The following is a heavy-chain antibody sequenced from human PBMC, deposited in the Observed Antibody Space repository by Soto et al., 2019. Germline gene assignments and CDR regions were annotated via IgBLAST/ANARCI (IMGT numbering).Heavy chain of an antibody. CDR2: INHGGNF. CDR3: ARDRHAGFTHYFDP. J-gene: IGHJ5*02. D-gene: IGHD1-26*01. CDR1: GGSFSGYY. Sequence: SETLSLNCAVYGGSFSGYYWTWVRQPPGKGLEWIGEINHGGNFNCDPSLQSRVTTSMDTSKNQLSLKLTSMTAADTAVYYCARDRHAGFTHYFDPWGQGTMVTVSS. V-gene: IGHV4-34*01.